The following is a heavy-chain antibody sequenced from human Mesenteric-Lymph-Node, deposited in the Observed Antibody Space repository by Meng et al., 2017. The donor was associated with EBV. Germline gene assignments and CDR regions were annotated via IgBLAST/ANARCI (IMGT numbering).Heavy chain of an antibody. Sequence: QVLLSGVDVTKTGESVKVSCKVYGYIFNTYEIHWVRQAPGKRLEWMGWINADNGNTKHSQTFQGRVTIIRETSASTAYMELSSLRSEDTAVYYCARDLGYCSSTSCYGGWFDPWGQETLVTVSS. D-gene: IGHD2-2*01. CDR1: GYIFNTYE. CDR3: ARDLGYCSSTSCYGGWFDP. V-gene: IGHV1-3*01. CDR2: INADNGNT. J-gene: IGHJ5*02.